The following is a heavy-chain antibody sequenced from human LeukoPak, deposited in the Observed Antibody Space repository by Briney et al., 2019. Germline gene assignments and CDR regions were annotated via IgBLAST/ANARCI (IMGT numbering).Heavy chain of an antibody. CDR2: INTNTGNP. V-gene: IGHV7-4-1*02. CDR3: VRGGSAYYYDSSGYYPYFDY. J-gene: IGHJ4*02. CDR1: GYTFTSYA. Sequence: ASVKVSCKASGYTFTSYAMNWVRQAPGQGLEWMGWINTNTGNPTYAQGFTGRFVFSLDTSVSTAYLQISSLKAEDTAVYYCVRGGSAYYYDSSGYYPYFDYWGQGTLVTVSS. D-gene: IGHD3-22*01.